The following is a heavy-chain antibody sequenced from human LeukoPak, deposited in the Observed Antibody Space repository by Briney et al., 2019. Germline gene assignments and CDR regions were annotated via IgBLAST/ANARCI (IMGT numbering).Heavy chain of an antibody. CDR3: AKDGSSGWYVGYYFDY. Sequence: GGSLRLSCAASGFTFSSYGMHWVRQAPGKGLERVAVIWYDGSNKYYADSVKGRFTISRDNSKNTLYLQMNSLRAEDTAVYYCAKDGSSGWYVGYYFDYWGQGTLVTVSS. CDR1: GFTFSSYG. J-gene: IGHJ4*02. D-gene: IGHD6-19*01. V-gene: IGHV3-33*06. CDR2: IWYDGSNK.